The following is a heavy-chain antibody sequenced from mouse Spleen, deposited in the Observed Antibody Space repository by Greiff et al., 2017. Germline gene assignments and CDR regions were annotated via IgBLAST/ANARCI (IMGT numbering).Heavy chain of an antibody. CDR3: ARDSNSLDY. CDR1: GFTFSDYY. J-gene: IGHJ2*01. CDR2: INYDGSST. Sequence: EVKLVESEGGLVQPGSSMKLSCTASGFTFSDYYMAWVRQVPEKGLEWVANINYDGSSTYYLDSLKSRFIISRDNAKNILYLQMSSLKSEDTATYYCARDSNSLDYWGQGTTLTVSS. D-gene: IGHD2-5*01. V-gene: IGHV5-16*01.